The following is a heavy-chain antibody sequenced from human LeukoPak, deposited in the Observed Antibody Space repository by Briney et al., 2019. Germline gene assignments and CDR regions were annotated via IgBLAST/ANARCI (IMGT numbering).Heavy chain of an antibody. CDR1: GFTFSSYG. CDR2: IWYDGSNK. CDR3: AKDWGLRFLEWAFDY. D-gene: IGHD3-3*01. Sequence: GRSLRLSCAASGFTFSSYGMHWVHQAPGKGLEWVAVIWYDGSNKYYADSVKGRFTISRDNSKNTLYLQMNSLRAEDTAVYYCAKDWGLRFLEWAFDYWGQGTLVTVSS. J-gene: IGHJ4*02. V-gene: IGHV3-33*06.